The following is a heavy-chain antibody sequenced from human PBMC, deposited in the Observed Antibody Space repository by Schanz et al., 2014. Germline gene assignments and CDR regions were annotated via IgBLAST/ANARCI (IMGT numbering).Heavy chain of an antibody. J-gene: IGHJ3*01. V-gene: IGHV3-30*04. CDR1: GFTFRGHA. CDR3: TRDRGALINHNDALDL. D-gene: IGHD3-16*01. CDR2: TSTDGTKT. Sequence: QVQLVESGGGVVQPGTSLRLSCAASGFTFRGHAMHWVRQAPGQGREKGAVTSTDGTKTYYAASVRGRFTISRDNSKNTVYLQMNSLRFEDTAVYYCTRDRGALINHNDALDLWGQGTMVSVSS.